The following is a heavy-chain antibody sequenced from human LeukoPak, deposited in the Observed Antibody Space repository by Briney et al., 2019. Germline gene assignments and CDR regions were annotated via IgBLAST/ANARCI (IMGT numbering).Heavy chain of an antibody. J-gene: IGHJ3*02. D-gene: IGHD3-9*01. CDR1: GGSFSGYY. CDR3: ARGARYFDWLLHNAFDI. Sequence: PSETLSLTCAVYGGSFSGYYWSWIRQPPGKGLEWIGEINHSGSTNYNPSLKSRVTISVDTSKNQFSLKLSSVTAADTAVYYCARGARYFDWLLHNAFDIWGQGTMVTVSS. V-gene: IGHV4-34*01. CDR2: INHSGST.